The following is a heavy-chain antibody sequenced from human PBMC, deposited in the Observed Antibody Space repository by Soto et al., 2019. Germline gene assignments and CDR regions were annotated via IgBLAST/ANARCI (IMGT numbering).Heavy chain of an antibody. D-gene: IGHD3-3*01. CDR3: ARGQRFSDWFDP. V-gene: IGHV4-4*07. CDR1: GGAISGYY. Sequence: PSETLSLTCTVSGGAISGYYWTWIRQPAGKGLEWIGRIYSSGSTKYNPSLKSRVTMSLDTSKNQISLRLSSVTAADTAVYYCARGQRFSDWFDPWGQGTLVTVS. J-gene: IGHJ5*02. CDR2: IYSSGST.